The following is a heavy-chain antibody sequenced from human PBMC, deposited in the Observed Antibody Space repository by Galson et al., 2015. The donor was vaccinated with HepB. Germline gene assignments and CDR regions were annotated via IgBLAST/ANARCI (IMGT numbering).Heavy chain of an antibody. Sequence: SVKVSCKVSGYTLTELSMHWVRQAPGKGLEWMGGFDPEDGETIYAQKFQGRVTMTEDTSTDTAYMELSSLRSEDTAVYYCATVPYYYDSSGYLVDYWGQGTLVTVSS. D-gene: IGHD3-22*01. CDR1: GYTLTELS. CDR3: ATVPYYYDSSGYLVDY. CDR2: FDPEDGET. V-gene: IGHV1-24*01. J-gene: IGHJ4*02.